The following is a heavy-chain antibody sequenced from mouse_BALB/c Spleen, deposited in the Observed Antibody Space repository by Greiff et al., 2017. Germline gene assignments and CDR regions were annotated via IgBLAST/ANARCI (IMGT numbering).Heavy chain of an antibody. D-gene: IGHD1-2*01. CDR2: ILPGSGST. Sequence: QVQLQQSGAELMKPGASVKISCKATGYTFSSYWIEWVKQRPGHGLEWIGEILPGSGSTNYNEKFKGKATFTADTSSNTAYMQLSSLTSEDSAVYYCANYYGYPYAMDYWGQGTSVTVSS. CDR1: GYTFSSYW. CDR3: ANYYGYPYAMDY. V-gene: IGHV1-9*01. J-gene: IGHJ4*01.